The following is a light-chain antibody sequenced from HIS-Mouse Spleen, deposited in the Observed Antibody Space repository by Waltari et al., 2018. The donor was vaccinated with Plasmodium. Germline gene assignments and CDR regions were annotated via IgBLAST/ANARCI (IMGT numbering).Light chain of an antibody. CDR1: GSEFGSSYL. J-gene: IGLJ3*02. Sequence: QSGLTQPASVSGSPGQSITISCTGTGSEFGSSYLVTWDQQHPGKAPKRMINEGSKRPSGVSNRSSGSTSGNPASLTSSGLQAEVDADYYCCSYAGSSTWVFGGGTKLTVL. CDR2: EGS. CDR3: CSYAGSSTWV. V-gene: IGLV2-23*01.